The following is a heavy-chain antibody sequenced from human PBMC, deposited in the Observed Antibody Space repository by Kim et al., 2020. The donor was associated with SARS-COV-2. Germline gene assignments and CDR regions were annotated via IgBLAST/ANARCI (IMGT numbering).Heavy chain of an antibody. Sequence: GGSLRLSCVVPEFTFKNYAIHWVRQAPGKGLEWVAFISHDGSNKYFSDSVSGRFALTRDTSKNTVFLHLNSLRPEDTAVFYCARGEDRNKPYIRYYG. CDR1: EFTFKNYA. J-gene: IGHJ6*01. CDR3: ARGEDRNKPYIRYYG. CDR2: ISHDGSNK. V-gene: IGHV3-30*09. D-gene: IGHD1-26*01.